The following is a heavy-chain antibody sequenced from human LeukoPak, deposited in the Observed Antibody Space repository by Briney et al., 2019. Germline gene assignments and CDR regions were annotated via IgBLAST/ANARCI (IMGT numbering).Heavy chain of an antibody. J-gene: IGHJ4*02. Sequence: ASVKVSCKASGYTFTSYYMHWVRQAPGQGLEWMGIINPSGGSTSYAQKFQGRVTMTRDTSTSTVYMELSSLRAEDTAVYYCAKKDKAVAGTVDYWGQGTLVTVSS. D-gene: IGHD6-19*01. V-gene: IGHV1-46*01. CDR2: INPSGGST. CDR1: GYTFTSYY. CDR3: AKKDKAVAGTVDY.